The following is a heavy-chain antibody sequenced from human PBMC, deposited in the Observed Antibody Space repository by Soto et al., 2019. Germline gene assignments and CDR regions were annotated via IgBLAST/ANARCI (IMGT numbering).Heavy chain of an antibody. D-gene: IGHD2-21*01. V-gene: IGHV3-64*01. CDR2: INSNGGNT. CDR1: GFTFSSYA. Sequence: EVQLVESGGGLVQPGGSLRLSCAASGFTFSSYAMHWVRQAPGKGLECVSAINSNGGNTDYASSVKGRFTISRDNSKNTLYLQLGSLRAEDMAVYYCARRIPFGYGMDVWGQGTTVTVSS. J-gene: IGHJ6*02. CDR3: ARRIPFGYGMDV.